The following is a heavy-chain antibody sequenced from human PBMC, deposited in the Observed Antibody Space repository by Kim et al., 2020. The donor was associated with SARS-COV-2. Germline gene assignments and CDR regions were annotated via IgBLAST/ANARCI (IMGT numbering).Heavy chain of an antibody. V-gene: IGHV4-34*01. Sequence: RVTISVDTSKNQFSLKLSSVTAADTAVYYCARNCRDGYNYKGYYYYGMDVWGQGTTVTVSS. J-gene: IGHJ6*02. CDR3: ARNCRDGYNYKGYYYYGMDV. D-gene: IGHD5-12*01.